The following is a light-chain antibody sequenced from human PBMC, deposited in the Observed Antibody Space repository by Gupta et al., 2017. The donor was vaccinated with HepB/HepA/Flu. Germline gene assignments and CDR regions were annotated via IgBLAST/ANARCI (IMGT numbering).Light chain of an antibody. Sequence: QSALPQPRSVSGSPGQSVTISCTGTSNDVGAYNYVSWYQQHPGKAPKFIIYEVTERPSGIPDRFSGSKSGNTASLTISGLQAEDEADYYCCSLAGRCTLGVFGGGTKLTVL. CDR2: EVT. J-gene: IGLJ3*02. V-gene: IGLV2-11*01. CDR3: CSLAGRCTLGV. CDR1: SNDVGAYNY.